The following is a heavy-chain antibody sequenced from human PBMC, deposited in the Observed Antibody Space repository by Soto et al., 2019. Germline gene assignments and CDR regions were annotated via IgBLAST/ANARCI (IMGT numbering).Heavy chain of an antibody. Sequence: QVQLVQSGAEVKKPGASVTVSCKTSGYTFSTIGITWVRQAPGQGLEWMGWISPHKGDTYYAQRLQGRVTMTTDTSTSTAYMELRGLRSDDTAVYFCARDLDPSGSYYTNYWGQGTLDTVSS. CDR3: ARDLDPSGSYYTNY. D-gene: IGHD3-10*01. J-gene: IGHJ4*02. CDR1: GYTFSTIG. V-gene: IGHV1-18*01. CDR2: ISPHKGDT.